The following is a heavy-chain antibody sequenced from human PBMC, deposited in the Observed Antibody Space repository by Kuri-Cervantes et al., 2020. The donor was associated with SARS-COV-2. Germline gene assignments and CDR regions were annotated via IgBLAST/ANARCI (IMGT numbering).Heavy chain of an antibody. Sequence: GGSLRLSCAASGFTFSSYSMNWVRQAPGKGLEWVSYISSSSSTIYYADSVKGRFTISRDNAKDSLYLQMNSLRAEDTAMYYCARGEYCSSTSCYYYYYMDVWGKGTTVTVSS. CDR3: ARGEYCSSTSCYYYYYMDV. CDR1: GFTFSSYS. D-gene: IGHD2-2*01. CDR2: ISSSSSTI. J-gene: IGHJ6*03. V-gene: IGHV3-48*01.